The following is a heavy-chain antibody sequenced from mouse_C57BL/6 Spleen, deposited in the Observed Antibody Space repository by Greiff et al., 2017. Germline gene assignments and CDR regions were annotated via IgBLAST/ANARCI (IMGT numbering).Heavy chain of an antibody. CDR3: ARDLGTGTRFAY. CDR2: ISDGGSYT. D-gene: IGHD4-1*01. CDR1: GFTFSSYA. V-gene: IGHV5-4*01. Sequence: EVKLVESGGGLVKPGGSLKLSCAASGFTFSSYAMSWVRQTPEKRLEWVATISDGGSYTYYPDNVKGRFTISRDNAKNNLYLQMSHLKSEDTAMYYCARDLGTGTRFAYWGQGTLVTVSA. J-gene: IGHJ3*01.